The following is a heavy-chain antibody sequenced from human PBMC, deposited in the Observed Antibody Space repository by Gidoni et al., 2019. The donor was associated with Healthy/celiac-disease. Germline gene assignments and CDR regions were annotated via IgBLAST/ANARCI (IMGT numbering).Heavy chain of an antibody. CDR1: GYTFTSYA. Sequence: QVQLVQSGAEVKKPGASVKVSCKASGYTFTSYARHWVRQAPGQRLEWMGWINAGNGNTKYSQKFQGRVTITRDTSASTAYMELSSLRSEDTAVYYCARVNVVVPAAMGDWYFDLWGRGTLVTVSS. V-gene: IGHV1-3*01. D-gene: IGHD2-2*01. CDR2: INAGNGNT. CDR3: ARVNVVVPAAMGDWYFDL. J-gene: IGHJ2*01.